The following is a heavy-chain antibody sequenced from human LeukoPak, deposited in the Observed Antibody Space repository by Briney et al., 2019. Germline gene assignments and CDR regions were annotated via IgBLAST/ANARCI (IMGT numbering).Heavy chain of an antibody. D-gene: IGHD2-2*01. Sequence: GGSLRLSCAASGFTFSSYDMHWVRQATGKGLEWVSAIGTAGDTYYPGSVKGRFTISRENAKNSLYLQMNSLRAGDTAVYCCARATSSMAFDIWGQGTMVTVSS. CDR2: IGTAGDT. V-gene: IGHV3-13*01. CDR3: ARATSSMAFDI. J-gene: IGHJ3*02. CDR1: GFTFSSYD.